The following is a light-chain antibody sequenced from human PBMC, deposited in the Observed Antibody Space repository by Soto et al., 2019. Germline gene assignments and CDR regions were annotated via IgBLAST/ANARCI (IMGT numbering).Light chain of an antibody. CDR1: HNDIGTYDY. J-gene: IGLJ1*01. CDR2: GVT. V-gene: IGLV2-14*03. Sequence: QSALTQPTSVSGSPGQSITISCTGNHNDIGTYDYVSWYLQHPGRAPRLLIYGVTTRPSGISDRFSASKSGLTASLTISGLQPEDEADYYCSSFTSDRIYVFGPGTKLTVL. CDR3: SSFTSDRIYV.